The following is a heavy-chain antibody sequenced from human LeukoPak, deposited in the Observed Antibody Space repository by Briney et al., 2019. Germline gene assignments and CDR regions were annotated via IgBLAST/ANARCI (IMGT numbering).Heavy chain of an antibody. CDR3: ARFPDYYDSSGQGA. Sequence: GGSLRLSCAASGFTFSSYSMNWVRQAPGKGLEWVSSISSSSSYIYYADSVKGRFTIPRDNAKNSLYLQMNSLRAEDTAVYYCARFPDYYDSSGQGAWGQGTLVTVSS. CDR1: GFTFSSYS. V-gene: IGHV3-21*01. J-gene: IGHJ4*02. CDR2: ISSSSSYI. D-gene: IGHD3-22*01.